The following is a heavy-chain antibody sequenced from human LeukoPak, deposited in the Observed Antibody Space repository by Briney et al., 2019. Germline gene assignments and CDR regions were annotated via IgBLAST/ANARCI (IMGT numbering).Heavy chain of an antibody. Sequence: SETLSLTCTVTGGSFTTFYWSWIRQPPGKGLEWIGHFYYSGSTNYNPSLRSRVTISVDTSRNQFSLRLNSVTAADTAVYYCARGQGGNYYLNYFDYWGQGALVTVSS. CDR2: FYYSGST. J-gene: IGHJ4*02. CDR1: GGSFTTFY. CDR3: ARGQGGNYYLNYFDY. D-gene: IGHD1-26*01. V-gene: IGHV4-59*12.